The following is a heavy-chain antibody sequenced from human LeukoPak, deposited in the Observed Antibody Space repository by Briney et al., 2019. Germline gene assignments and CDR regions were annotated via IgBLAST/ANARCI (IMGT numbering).Heavy chain of an antibody. D-gene: IGHD3-10*01. V-gene: IGHV4-39*07. J-gene: IGHJ4*02. CDR1: GVSFNSATYY. CDR2: IYYSGTT. Sequence: PSETLSLTCTVSGVSFNSATYYWGWIRQPPGKDLEWIATIYYSGTTYYNPSRKSRVTISLYTSKNRFSLNLSSVSAADTAVYYCARGSYGSGSSSFDYWGQGTLVTVSS. CDR3: ARGSYGSGSSSFDY.